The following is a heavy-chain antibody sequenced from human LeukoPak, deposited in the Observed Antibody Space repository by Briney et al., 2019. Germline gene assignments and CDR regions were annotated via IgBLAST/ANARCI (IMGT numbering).Heavy chain of an antibody. D-gene: IGHD3-10*01. Sequence: ASVKVSCKASGYTFTSYDINWVRQATGQVLEWMGWMNLNSGNTGYAQKFQGRVTMTRNTSISTAYMELSSLRSEDTAVYYCAIDGSGTQKENWFDPWGQGTLVTVSS. CDR3: AIDGSGTQKENWFDP. CDR2: MNLNSGNT. V-gene: IGHV1-8*01. CDR1: GYTFTSYD. J-gene: IGHJ5*02.